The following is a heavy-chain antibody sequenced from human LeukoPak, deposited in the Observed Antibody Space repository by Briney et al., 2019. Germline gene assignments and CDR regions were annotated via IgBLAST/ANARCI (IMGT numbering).Heavy chain of an antibody. Sequence: GGSPRLSCAASGFTFSVSVMHWVRQAPGKGLEYVSVISSNGGSTSYANSVKGRFTISRDNSKNTLYLQMGSLRAEDMAVYYCARDLSGGGLDYWGQGTLVTVSS. CDR3: ARDLSGGGLDY. CDR2: ISSNGGST. CDR1: GFTFSVSV. D-gene: IGHD3-10*01. V-gene: IGHV3-64*01. J-gene: IGHJ4*02.